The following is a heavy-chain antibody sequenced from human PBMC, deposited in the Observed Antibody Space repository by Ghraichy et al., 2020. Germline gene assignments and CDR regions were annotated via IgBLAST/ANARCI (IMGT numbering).Heavy chain of an antibody. J-gene: IGHJ1*01. CDR2: ISAYNGNT. V-gene: IGHV1-18*01. CDR1: GYTFTSYG. Sequence: ASVKVSCKASGYTFTSYGISWVRQAPGQGLEWMGWISAYNGNTNYAQKLQGRVTMTTDTSTSTAYMELRSLRSDDTAVYYCARKDRGYDSSGYYYSEYFQHWGQGTLVTVSS. CDR3: ARKDRGYDSSGYYYSEYFQH. D-gene: IGHD3-22*01.